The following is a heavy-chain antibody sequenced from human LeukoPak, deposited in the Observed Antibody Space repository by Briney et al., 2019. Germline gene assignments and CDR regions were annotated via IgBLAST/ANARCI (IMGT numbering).Heavy chain of an antibody. J-gene: IGHJ4*02. D-gene: IGHD6-13*01. V-gene: IGHV3-48*01. Sequence: GGSLRLSCAASGFTFSSYSMNWVRQAPGKGLEWVSYISSSSSTIYYADSVKGRFTISRDNAKNTLYLQMNSLRAEDTAVYYCAKDLGGIAALFDYWGQGTLVTVSS. CDR1: GFTFSSYS. CDR2: ISSSSSTI. CDR3: AKDLGGIAALFDY.